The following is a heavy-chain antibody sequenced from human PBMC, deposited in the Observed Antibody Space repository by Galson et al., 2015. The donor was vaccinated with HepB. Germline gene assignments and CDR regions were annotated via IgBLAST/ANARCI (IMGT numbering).Heavy chain of an antibody. CDR3: ARDGLGEWRTQTLHDI. CDR1: GGTFSSYA. D-gene: IGHD3-10*01. Sequence: SVKVSCKASGGTFSSYAISWVRQAPGQGLEWMGGIIPIFGTANYAQKFQGRVTITADESTSTAYMELSSLRSEDTAVYYCARDGLGEWRTQTLHDIWGQGTMVTVSS. CDR2: IIPIFGTA. V-gene: IGHV1-69*13. J-gene: IGHJ3*02.